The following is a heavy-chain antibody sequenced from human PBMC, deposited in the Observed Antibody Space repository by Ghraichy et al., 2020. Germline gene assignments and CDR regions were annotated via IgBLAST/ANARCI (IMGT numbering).Heavy chain of an antibody. V-gene: IGHV3-15*01. Sequence: GGSLRLSCAASGFTFSNAWMSWVRQAPGKGLEWVGRVKSKTDGGTRDYAAPVKGRFTISRDDSENTLFLQMNSPKTEDTAVYYCTTIGGGSLADWGQGTLVTVSS. J-gene: IGHJ4*02. CDR3: TTIGGGSLAD. CDR2: VKSKTDGGTR. D-gene: IGHD1-26*01. CDR1: GFTFSNAW.